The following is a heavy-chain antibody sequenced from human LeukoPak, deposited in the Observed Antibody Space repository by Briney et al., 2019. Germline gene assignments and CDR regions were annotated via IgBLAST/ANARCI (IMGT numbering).Heavy chain of an antibody. V-gene: IGHV4-4*07. J-gene: IGHJ6*03. Sequence: SETLSLTCTVSGGSISSYYWSWIRQPAGKGLESIGHISTSGSTNYNPSLKSRVTMSVDTSKNQFSLKLSSVTAADTAVYYCAKTGGHKNYYYMDVWGKGTTVTVSS. CDR1: GGSISSYY. CDR2: ISTSGST. CDR3: AKTGGHKNYYYMDV. D-gene: IGHD2-8*02.